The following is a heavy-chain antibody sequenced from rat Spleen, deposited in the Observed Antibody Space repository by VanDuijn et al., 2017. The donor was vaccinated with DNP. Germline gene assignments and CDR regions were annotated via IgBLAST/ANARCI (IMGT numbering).Heavy chain of an antibody. J-gene: IGHJ2*01. CDR3: ARWTRYFDY. CDR1: GYSITSNY. CDR2: ISYSGST. Sequence: EVQLQESGPGLVKPSQSLSLTCSVTGYSITSNYWGWIRKFPGNKMEYIGHISYSGSTNYNPSLKSRISITRDTSKNHFFLHLNPVTSEDTATYYCARWTRYFDYWGQGVMVTVSS. D-gene: IGHD1-7*01. V-gene: IGHV3-1*01.